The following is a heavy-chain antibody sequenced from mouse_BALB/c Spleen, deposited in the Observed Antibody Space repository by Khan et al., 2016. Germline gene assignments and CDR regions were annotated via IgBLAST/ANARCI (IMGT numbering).Heavy chain of an antibody. V-gene: IGHV3-8*02. Sequence: EVQLQESGPSLAKPSQTLSLTCSVTGDSITSGYWNWIRKFPGNRLEYMGYISYSGNTYYNPFLKSRISITRDTSKNQHYLKLISVTTEDTATDYCARSNRNDAWFAYWGQGTLVTVSA. D-gene: IGHD2-14*01. CDR1: GDSITSGY. CDR3: ARSNRNDAWFAY. J-gene: IGHJ3*01. CDR2: ISYSGNT.